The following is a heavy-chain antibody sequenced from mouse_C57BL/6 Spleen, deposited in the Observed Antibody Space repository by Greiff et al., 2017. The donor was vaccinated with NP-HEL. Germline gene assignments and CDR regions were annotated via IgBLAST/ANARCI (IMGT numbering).Heavy chain of an antibody. D-gene: IGHD1-1*01. J-gene: IGHJ2*01. Sequence: EVQLQESGPGLVKPSQSLSLTCSVTGYSITSGYYWNWIRQFPGNKLEWMGYISYDGSNNYNPSLKNRISITRDTSKNQFFLKLNSVTTEDTATYYCAREHYGSSYFDYWGQGTTLTVSS. CDR3: AREHYGSSYFDY. CDR2: ISYDGSN. CDR1: GYSITSGYY. V-gene: IGHV3-6*01.